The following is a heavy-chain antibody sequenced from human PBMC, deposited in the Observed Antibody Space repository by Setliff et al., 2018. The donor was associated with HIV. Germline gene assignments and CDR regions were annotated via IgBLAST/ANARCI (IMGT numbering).Heavy chain of an antibody. Sequence: KTSETLSLTCTVSGGSISSGSYYWSWIRQPAGKGLEWIGHIHTSGTTYYNSSLSSRVTMSLDTSKNQFYLKLNSVTAADTAVYYCEAATVGETGYYGIDVWGPGTTVTVSS. J-gene: IGHJ6*02. D-gene: IGHD1-26*01. V-gene: IGHV4-61*09. CDR2: IHTSGTT. CDR1: GGSISSGSYY. CDR3: EAATVGETGYYGIDV.